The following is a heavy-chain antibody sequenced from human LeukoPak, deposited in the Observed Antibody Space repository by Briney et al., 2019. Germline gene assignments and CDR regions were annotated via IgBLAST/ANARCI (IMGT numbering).Heavy chain of an antibody. CDR2: IGTAGDT. CDR3: ARSQLSTPEHPGFYYYGMDV. D-gene: IGHD1-14*01. V-gene: IGHV3-13*01. Sequence: GGSLRLSCAASGFTFSSYDMHWVRQATGKGLEWVSAIGTAGDTYYPGSVKGRFTISRENAKNSLYLQMNSLRAGDTAVYYCARSQLSTPEHPGFYYYGMDVWGQGTTVTVSS. CDR1: GFTFSSYD. J-gene: IGHJ6*02.